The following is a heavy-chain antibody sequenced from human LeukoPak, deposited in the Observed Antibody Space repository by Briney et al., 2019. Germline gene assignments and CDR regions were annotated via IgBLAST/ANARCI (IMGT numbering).Heavy chain of an antibody. J-gene: IGHJ4*02. V-gene: IGHV3-7*01. CDR3: ASSWGSSGYQDY. D-gene: IGHD3-22*01. CDR1: GFTFSNYW. CDR2: IKQDGSEK. Sequence: PGGSLRLSCAASGFTFSNYWMTWVRQAPGKGLEWVANIKQDGSEKYYVDSVKGRFTISRDNAKNSLYLQMNSLRAEDTAVYYCASSWGSSGYQDYWGKGTLVTVSS.